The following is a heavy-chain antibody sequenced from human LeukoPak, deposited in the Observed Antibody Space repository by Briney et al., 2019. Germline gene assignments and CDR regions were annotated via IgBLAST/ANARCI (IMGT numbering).Heavy chain of an antibody. J-gene: IGHJ6*02. V-gene: IGHV4-38-2*02. CDR1: GYSISSGYY. CDR3: ASSYSGYDSDYYYYGMDV. Sequence: PSETLSLTCTVSGYSISSGYYWGWIRQPPGKGLEWIGYIYYSGSTNYNPSLKSRVTISVDTSKNQFSLKLSSVTAADTAVYYCASSYSGYDSDYYYYGMDVWGQGTTVTVSS. CDR2: IYYSGST. D-gene: IGHD5-12*01.